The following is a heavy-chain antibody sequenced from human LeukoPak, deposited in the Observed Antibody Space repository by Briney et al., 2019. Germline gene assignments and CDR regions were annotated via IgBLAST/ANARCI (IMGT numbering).Heavy chain of an antibody. D-gene: IGHD6-13*01. CDR3: ASVYSSTSWDY. CDR2: IFPADSDT. V-gene: IGHV5-51*01. Sequence: GESLKISCRASGYSFTTYWIGWVRQMPGKGLEWMGVIFPADSDTRYSPSFQGQVTISADKSISTAYLQWSTLKASDTAMYYCASVYSSTSWDYWGQGTLVTVSS. CDR1: GYSFTTYW. J-gene: IGHJ4*02.